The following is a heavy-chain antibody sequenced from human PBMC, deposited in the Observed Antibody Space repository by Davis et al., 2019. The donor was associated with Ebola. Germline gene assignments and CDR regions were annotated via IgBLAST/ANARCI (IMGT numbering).Heavy chain of an antibody. V-gene: IGHV3-NL1*01. CDR3: ARDYGDYYYGMDV. CDR1: GFTFSRYG. Sequence: PGGSLRLSCEASGFTFSRYGMHWVRQAPGKGLEWVSLISWNGGSRSYADSVKGRFTISRDNSKNTLYLQMNSLRAEDTAVYYCARDYGDYYYGMDVWGQGTTVTVSS. D-gene: IGHD4-17*01. J-gene: IGHJ6*02. CDR2: ISWNGGSR.